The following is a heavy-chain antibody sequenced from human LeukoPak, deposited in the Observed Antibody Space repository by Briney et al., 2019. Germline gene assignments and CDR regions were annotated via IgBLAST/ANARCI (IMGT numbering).Heavy chain of an antibody. CDR2: SSDSGGST. CDR3: VKEDYYDSSGYYPLGF. V-gene: IGHV3-23*01. J-gene: IGHJ4*02. CDR1: GFTFSTYA. Sequence: GGSLRLSCAASGFTFSTYAMSWVRQAPGKGLEWVSASSDSGGSTYYADSVKGRFTISRDNSKSTLYLQMNSLRAEDTALYYCVKEDYYDSSGYYPLGFWGQGTLVTVSS. D-gene: IGHD3-22*01.